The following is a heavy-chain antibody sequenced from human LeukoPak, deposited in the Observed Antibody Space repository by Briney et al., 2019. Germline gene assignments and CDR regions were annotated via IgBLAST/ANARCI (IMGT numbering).Heavy chain of an antibody. Sequence: GGSLRLSCAAFGFTVSSNYMGWVRQPPGKGLEWVAVLYRAGDTYYADSVKGRFTISRDDSKNTLYLQMNTVRVEDTAVYYCARDAYDNTESVRWFDPWGQGTLVTVSS. J-gene: IGHJ5*02. CDR1: GFTVSSNY. D-gene: IGHD3-9*01. CDR3: ARDAYDNTESVRWFDP. CDR2: LYRAGDT. V-gene: IGHV3-66*01.